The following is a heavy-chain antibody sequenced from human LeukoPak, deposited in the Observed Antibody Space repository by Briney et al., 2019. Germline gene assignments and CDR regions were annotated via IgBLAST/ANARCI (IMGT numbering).Heavy chain of an antibody. CDR1: GFTFSNYG. Sequence: GRSLRLSCAASGFTFSNYGMHWVRQAPGKGLEWVAVISYDESDKYYADSVKGRFTISRDNAKNSLYLHMNNLGAGDTAVYYCVRGDSRDYWGQGTLVTVSS. V-gene: IGHV3-30*03. D-gene: IGHD6-13*01. J-gene: IGHJ4*02. CDR2: ISYDESDK. CDR3: VRGDSRDY.